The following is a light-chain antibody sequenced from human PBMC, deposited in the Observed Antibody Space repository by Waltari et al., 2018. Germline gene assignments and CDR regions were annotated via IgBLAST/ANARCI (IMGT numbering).Light chain of an antibody. CDR3: SSYASSGSLV. J-gene: IGLJ6*01. Sequence: QSALTQPAPVSGSPGQSITLPCSGTSSDVGGYNFVSWYQKHPDKAPKLSIFDVSNRPPGISDRFSGSKSGNTASLIISGLQTGDEAEYYCSSYASSGSLVFGSGTLVTVL. CDR1: SSDVGGYNF. CDR2: DVS. V-gene: IGLV2-14*03.